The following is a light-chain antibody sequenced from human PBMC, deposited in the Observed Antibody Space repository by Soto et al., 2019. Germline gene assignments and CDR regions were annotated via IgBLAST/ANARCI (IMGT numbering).Light chain of an antibody. Sequence: DIQMTQSPSSLSASVGDRVTITCRASQSISSYLNWYQQKPGKAAKLLISDASSLQSRVPSRLIGSGCGADFTLTISSLQPEDYATYYCRLRYSTPPWTFDQGTKVEIK. V-gene: IGKV1-39*01. CDR2: DAS. CDR3: RLRYSTPPWT. CDR1: QSISSY. J-gene: IGKJ1*01.